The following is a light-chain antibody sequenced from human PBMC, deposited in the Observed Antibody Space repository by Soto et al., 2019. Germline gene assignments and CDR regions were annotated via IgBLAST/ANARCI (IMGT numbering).Light chain of an antibody. V-gene: IGKV3-15*01. CDR2: GAS. CDR1: QSVSSN. J-gene: IGKJ5*01. Sequence: EIVMTQSPAILSVSPGERDTISCRASQSVSSNLARYQQKPGQAPRLLIYGASTRATGIPARFSGSGSGTEFTLTISSLQSEDFAVYYCQQYNNWPSITFGQGTRLEIK. CDR3: QQYNNWPSIT.